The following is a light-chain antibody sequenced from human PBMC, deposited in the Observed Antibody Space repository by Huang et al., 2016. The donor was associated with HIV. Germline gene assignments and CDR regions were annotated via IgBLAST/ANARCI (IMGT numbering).Light chain of an antibody. CDR3: QQSRSLPRT. J-gene: IGKJ4*01. CDR2: ATS. V-gene: IGKV1-39*01. Sequence: DIQLTQSPSSLSASVGDGITITCRASENIVYSLSWFRQRPGRAPEVLIYATSRLHAGVTSKFRATGSGTNFTLSIDGLGPEDFATYYCQQSRSLPRTYGGGTKVDI. CDR1: ENIVYS.